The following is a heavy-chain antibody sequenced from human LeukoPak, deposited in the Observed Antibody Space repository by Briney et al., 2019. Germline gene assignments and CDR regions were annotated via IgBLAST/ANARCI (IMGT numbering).Heavy chain of an antibody. J-gene: IGHJ4*02. D-gene: IGHD3-10*01. CDR1: GFTFTHYS. CDR3: AREPSGILGLDS. CDR2: ISSSNSPI. V-gene: IGHV3-48*01. Sequence: GGSLRLSCAASGFTFTHYSMNWVRQAPGKGLEWVSYISSSNSPIYYADSLRGRFTISRDNAKNSVFLQMDSLRADDTAVYYCAREPSGILGLDSRGQGTLVTVSS.